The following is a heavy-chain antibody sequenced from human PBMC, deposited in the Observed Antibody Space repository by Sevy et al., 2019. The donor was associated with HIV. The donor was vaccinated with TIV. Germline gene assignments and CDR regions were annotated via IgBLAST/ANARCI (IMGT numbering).Heavy chain of an antibody. Sequence: ASVKVSCKAYGYTFSDYYMHWVRQAPGQGLEGMGGINPNRGGTNYANKFQGGVTMPRDTSISTAYMARSSLRSDDTAIYYCARGMSAYLLANGMDVWGQGTTVTVSS. V-gene: IGHV1-2*07. CDR2: INPNRGGT. D-gene: IGHD3-3*01. J-gene: IGHJ6*02. CDR3: ARGMSAYLLANGMDV. CDR1: GYTFSDYY.